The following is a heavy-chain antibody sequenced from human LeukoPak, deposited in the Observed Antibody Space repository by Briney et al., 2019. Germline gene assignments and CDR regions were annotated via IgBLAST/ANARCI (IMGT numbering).Heavy chain of an antibody. V-gene: IGHV1-46*01. D-gene: IGHD3-22*01. CDR2: INPSGGSS. CDR1: GYAFSSYY. J-gene: IGHJ4*02. CDR3: AREDSNGYYFTY. Sequence: ASVKVSCKASGYAFSSYYIHWVRPAPGQGPEWMGKINPSGGSSSYSQKFQGRVTMIRDTSTSTVYMELSSLRFEDTAVYFCAREDSNGYYFTYWGQGTLVTVSS.